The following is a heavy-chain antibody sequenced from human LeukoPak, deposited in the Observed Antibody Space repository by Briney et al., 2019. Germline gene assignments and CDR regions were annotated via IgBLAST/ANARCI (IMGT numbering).Heavy chain of an antibody. CDR3: AKIIAVAGKLVYYYYGMDV. V-gene: IGHV3-23*01. CDR1: AFTFGSYA. D-gene: IGHD6-13*01. Sequence: PGGSLTLASAASAFTFGSYAISCVRQAPGEVLEWVSAIIGRGGSTSYADSVKGRLTNSRDDPKNTLYLQINSLKAADTAVYYCAKIIAVAGKLVYYYYGMDVWGQGTTVTVSS. J-gene: IGHJ6*02. CDR2: IIGRGGST.